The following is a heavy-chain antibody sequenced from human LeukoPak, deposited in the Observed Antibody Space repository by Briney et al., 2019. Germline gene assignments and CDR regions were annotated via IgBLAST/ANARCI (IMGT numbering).Heavy chain of an antibody. Sequence: PSETLSLTRTVSGGSLSSYYWSWIRQPPGKGLEWIGYIYYSGSTNYNPSLKSRATISVDTSKNQFSLKLSSVTAADTAVYYCARSPAYYYDSSGYYTPRYFDLWGRGTLVTVSS. J-gene: IGHJ2*01. CDR2: IYYSGST. CDR3: ARSPAYYYDSSGYYTPRYFDL. D-gene: IGHD3-22*01. CDR1: GGSLSSYY. V-gene: IGHV4-59*01.